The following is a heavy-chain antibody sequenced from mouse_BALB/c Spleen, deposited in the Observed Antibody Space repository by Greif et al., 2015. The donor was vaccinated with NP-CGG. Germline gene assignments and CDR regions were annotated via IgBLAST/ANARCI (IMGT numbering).Heavy chain of an antibody. D-gene: IGHD1-1*01. CDR1: GYAFSSYW. J-gene: IGHJ3*01. Sequence: QVQLKHSGAELVRPGSSVKISCKASGYAFSSYWMNWVKQRPGQGLEWIGQIYPGDGDTNYNGKFKGKATLTADKSSSTAYMQLSSLTSEDSAVYFCARGDTTVGFAYWGQGTLVTVSA. V-gene: IGHV1-80*01. CDR3: ARGDTTVGFAY. CDR2: IYPGDGDT.